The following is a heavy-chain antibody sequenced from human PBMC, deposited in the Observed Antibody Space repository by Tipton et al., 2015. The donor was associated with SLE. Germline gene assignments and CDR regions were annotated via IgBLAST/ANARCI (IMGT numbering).Heavy chain of an antibody. CDR2: IYNSGST. V-gene: IGHV4-61*01. D-gene: IGHD1-7*01. CDR1: GGSVSSGSYY. Sequence: TLSLTCTVSGGSVSSGSYYWSWIRQPPGKRLEWIGYIYNSGSTNYNPSLKSRVTISVDTSKNQFSLKLSSVTAADTAVYYCARFGTVFDYWGQGTRVTVSS. CDR3: ARFGTVFDY. J-gene: IGHJ4*02.